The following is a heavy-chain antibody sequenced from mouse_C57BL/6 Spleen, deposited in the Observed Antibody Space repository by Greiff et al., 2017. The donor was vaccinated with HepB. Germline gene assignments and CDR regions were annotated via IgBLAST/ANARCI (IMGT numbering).Heavy chain of an antibody. CDR2: IHPNSGST. D-gene: IGHD2-5*01. CDR3: ARSKGYSNYGYFDV. J-gene: IGHJ1*03. V-gene: IGHV1-64*01. Sequence: VKLVEYGAELVKPGASVKLSCKASGYTFTSYWMHWVKQRPGQGLEWIGMIHPNSGSTNYNEKFKSKATLTVDKSSSTAYMQLSSLTSEDSAVYYCARSKGYSNYGYFDVWGTGTTVTVSS. CDR1: GYTFTSYW.